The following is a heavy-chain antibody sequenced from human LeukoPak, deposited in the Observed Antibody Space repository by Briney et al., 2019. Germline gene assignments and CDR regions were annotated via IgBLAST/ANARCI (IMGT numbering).Heavy chain of an antibody. CDR1: GYTFTGYD. Sequence: GASVTVSCTASGYTFTGYDINWVRQAPGQGLEWMGWMNPNTGDTDYAQKFQGRATMTRNSSIDTAYMELSGLRSEDTAVYYCTRGSLSGSSRDYGGQGTLLTVSS. D-gene: IGHD1-26*01. J-gene: IGHJ4*02. CDR2: MNPNTGDT. V-gene: IGHV1-8*01. CDR3: TRGSLSGSSRDY.